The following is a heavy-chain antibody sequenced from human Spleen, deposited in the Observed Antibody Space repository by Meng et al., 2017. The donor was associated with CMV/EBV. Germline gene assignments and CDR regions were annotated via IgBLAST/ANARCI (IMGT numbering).Heavy chain of an antibody. Sequence: GESLKISCAASGFTFNSYAMHWIRQAPGKGLEWVSYISSSGSTIYYADSVKGRFTISRDNSKNTLYLQMNSLRAEDTAVYYCAKDPSIAADYYFDYWGQGTLVTVSS. CDR1: GFTFNSYA. J-gene: IGHJ4*02. V-gene: IGHV3-48*01. D-gene: IGHD6-13*01. CDR3: AKDPSIAADYYFDY. CDR2: ISSSGSTI.